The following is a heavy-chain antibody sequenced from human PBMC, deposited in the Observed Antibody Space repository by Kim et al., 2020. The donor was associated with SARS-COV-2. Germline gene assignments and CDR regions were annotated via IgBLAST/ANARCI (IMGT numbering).Heavy chain of an antibody. CDR2: IYTSGVT. CDR3: SKDDTSGYWH. V-gene: IGHV3-66*01. CDR1: GFTVSNYY. D-gene: IGHD3-22*01. J-gene: IGHJ4*02. Sequence: GGSLRLSCAGSGFTVSNYYMTWVRQAPGKGLEWVSVIYTSGVTVNADSVKGRFTISRDDSKNTLYLQMNSLRGDDTAVYYCSKDDTSGYWHGGQGTL.